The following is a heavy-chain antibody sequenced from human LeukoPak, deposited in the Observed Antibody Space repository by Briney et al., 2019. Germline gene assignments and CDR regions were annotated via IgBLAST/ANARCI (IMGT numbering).Heavy chain of an antibody. CDR1: GYTFTSYG. CDR3: ARDFSAASHYYDSSGPYDAFDI. J-gene: IGHJ3*02. D-gene: IGHD3-22*01. Sequence: GASVKVSCKASGYTFTSYGISWVRQAPGQGLEWMGWISAYNGNTNYAQKLQGRVTMTTDTSTSTAYMELRSLRPDDTAVYYCARDFSAASHYYDSSGPYDAFDIWGQGTMVTVSS. CDR2: ISAYNGNT. V-gene: IGHV1-18*01.